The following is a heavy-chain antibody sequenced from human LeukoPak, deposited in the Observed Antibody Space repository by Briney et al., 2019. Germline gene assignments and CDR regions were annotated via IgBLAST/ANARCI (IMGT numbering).Heavy chain of an antibody. CDR2: INHSGST. CDR3: ARGSDIVVVPAAPFDY. V-gene: IGHV4-34*01. CDR1: GGSFSGYY. Sequence: SETLPLTCAVYGGSFSGYYWSWIRQPPGKGLEWIGEINHSGSTNYNPSLKSRVTISVDTSKNQFSLKLSSVTAADTAVYYCARGSDIVVVPAAPFDYWGQGTLVTVSS. J-gene: IGHJ4*02. D-gene: IGHD2-2*01.